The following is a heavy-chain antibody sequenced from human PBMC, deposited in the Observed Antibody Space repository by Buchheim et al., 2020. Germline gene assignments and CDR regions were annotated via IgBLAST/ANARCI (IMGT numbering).Heavy chain of an antibody. V-gene: IGHV4-39*01. CDR3: VRGGIDYDFWSGYYDYYFDY. J-gene: IGHJ4*02. CDR2: IYSSGST. Sequence: QLQLQESGPGLVKPSETLSLTCTVSGGSISSSSYYWGWIRQPPGKGLEWIGSIYSSGSTYYNPSLKSRVTISVDTPTNQFSLKLCSVTDADTAVYYCVRGGIDYDFWSGYYDYYFDYWGQGTL. D-gene: IGHD3-3*01. CDR1: GGSISSSSYY.